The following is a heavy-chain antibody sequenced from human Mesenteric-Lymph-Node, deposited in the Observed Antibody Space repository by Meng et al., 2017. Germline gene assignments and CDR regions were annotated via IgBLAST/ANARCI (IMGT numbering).Heavy chain of an antibody. CDR3: ARDSPSGWYFDY. CDR2: ISSSSSYI. J-gene: IGHJ4*02. Sequence: GGSLRLSCAASGFTFSDHAMSWVRLVPGEGLEWVSSISSSSSYIYYADSVKGRFTISRDNAKNSLYLQMNSLRAEDTAVYYCARDSPSGWYFDYWGQGTLVTVS. D-gene: IGHD6-19*01. CDR1: GFTFSDHA. V-gene: IGHV3-21*01.